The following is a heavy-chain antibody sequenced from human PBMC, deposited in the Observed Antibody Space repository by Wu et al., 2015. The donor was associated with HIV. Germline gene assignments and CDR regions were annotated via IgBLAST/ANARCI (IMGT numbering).Heavy chain of an antibody. CDR2: IIPIFGTA. Sequence: QVQLVQSGAEVEKPGSSVKVSCKASGGTFSSYAISWVRQAPGQGLEWMGGIIPIFGTANYAQKFQGRVTITADESTSTAYMELSSLRSEDTAVYYCASSHRLRDIVVVPAAPQRHYYYYMDVWGKGTTVTVSS. J-gene: IGHJ6*03. CDR3: ASSHRLRDIVVVPAAPQRHYYYYMDV. D-gene: IGHD2-2*01. CDR1: GGTFSSYA. V-gene: IGHV1-69*12.